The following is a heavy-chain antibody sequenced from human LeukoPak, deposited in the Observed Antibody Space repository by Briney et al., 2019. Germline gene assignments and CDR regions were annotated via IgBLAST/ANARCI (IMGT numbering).Heavy chain of an antibody. CDR3: AKSLGLSRGRSYFDY. J-gene: IGHJ4*02. Sequence: PGGSLRLSCTPSGFTFSAYVMHWVRQTPGKGLEWVAVISYDGSNNYYADSVKGRFTISRDNSKNTLYLQMNSLRAEDTAVYYCAKSLGLSRGRSYFDYWGQGTLVTVSS. D-gene: IGHD3-16*01. CDR1: GFTFSAYV. CDR2: ISYDGSNN. V-gene: IGHV3-30*18.